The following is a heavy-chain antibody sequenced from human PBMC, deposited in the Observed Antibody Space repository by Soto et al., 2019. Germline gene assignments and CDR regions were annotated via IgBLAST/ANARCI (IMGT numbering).Heavy chain of an antibody. CDR2: TYYRSKWYN. Sequence: SQTLSLTCAISGDSVSSNSAAWNWIRQSPSRGLEWLGRTYYRSKWYNDYAVSVKSRITINPDTSKNQFSLQLNSVTPEDTAVYYCARGSSHYYDFWSGYLGYYYYGMDVWGQGTTVTVSS. CDR3: ARGSSHYYDFWSGYLGYYYYGMDV. J-gene: IGHJ6*02. CDR1: GDSVSSNSAA. D-gene: IGHD3-3*01. V-gene: IGHV6-1*01.